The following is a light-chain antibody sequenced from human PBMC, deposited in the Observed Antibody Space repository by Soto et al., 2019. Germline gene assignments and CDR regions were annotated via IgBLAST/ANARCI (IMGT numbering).Light chain of an antibody. Sequence: DIQMTQSPSAMSASLGDRVTFTCRASQGISHYLAWFQQKPGEAPKRLIFDASTLQSGVPSRFSGSGSGTEFTLTITNLQPEGLATYYCLQYNTYPYIFGQGTKVDIK. CDR3: LQYNTYPYI. V-gene: IGKV1-17*03. CDR1: QGISHY. J-gene: IGKJ2*01. CDR2: DAS.